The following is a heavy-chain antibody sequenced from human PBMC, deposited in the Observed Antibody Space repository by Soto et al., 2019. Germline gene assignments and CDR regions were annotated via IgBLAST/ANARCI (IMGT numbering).Heavy chain of an antibody. CDR3: ARNDKSGPDY. CDR1: GYTFINYY. V-gene: IGHV1-46*01. Sequence: ASVKVSCKASGYTFINYYIHWVRQAPGQGLEWMGMINPSGGSTSYAQKSQGRVTMTSDTSTRTVYMELSSLRSEDTAVYYCARNDKSGPDYWGQGTLVTVSS. J-gene: IGHJ4*02. D-gene: IGHD1-1*01. CDR2: INPSGGST.